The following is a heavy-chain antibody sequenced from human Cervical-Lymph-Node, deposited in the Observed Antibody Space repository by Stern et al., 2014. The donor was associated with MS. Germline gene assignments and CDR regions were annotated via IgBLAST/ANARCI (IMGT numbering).Heavy chain of an antibody. J-gene: IGHJ4*02. CDR3: TKATYYGAALDY. CDR1: GFTFDDYA. V-gene: IGHV3-9*01. Sequence: VQLVESGGGLVQPGRSLRLSCAASGFTFDDYAMHWVRQAPGTGLEWVSSISWNSNSMTYADSVKGRFTIYRDNAKNSLYLQMNRLRAEDTALYYCTKATYYGAALDYWGQGTLVTVSS. D-gene: IGHD4-17*01. CDR2: ISWNSNSM.